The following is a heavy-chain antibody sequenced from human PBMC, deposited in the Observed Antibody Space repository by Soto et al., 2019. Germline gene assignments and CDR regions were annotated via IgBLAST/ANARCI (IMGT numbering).Heavy chain of an antibody. CDR3: AHLVPGPLSFAY. CDR2: IYWDGDR. J-gene: IGHJ4*02. D-gene: IGHD6-19*01. CDR1: GFSFNTRGVG. V-gene: IGHV2-5*02. Sequence: QITLKESGPTLMKPTQTLALTCTFSGFSFNTRGVGVAWIRHLPGKTLEWLAVIYWDGDRRYSPSLTDRLSITKDMSTKQVVLTLSNVDPVATGTYYCAHLVPGPLSFAYWGQGALVTVSS.